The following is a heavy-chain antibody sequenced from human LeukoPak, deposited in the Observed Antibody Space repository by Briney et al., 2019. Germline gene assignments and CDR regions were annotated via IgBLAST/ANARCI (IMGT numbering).Heavy chain of an antibody. J-gene: IGHJ4*02. V-gene: IGHV1-2*02. CDR2: INPNSGGT. D-gene: IGHD2-2*01. CDR3: ARYYCRSSSCYVDY. CDR1: GYTFIDYY. Sequence: ASVKVSCKASGYTFIDYYMHWVRQAPGQGVEWMGWINPNSGGTNYAQKFQGRVTMTRDTSISTAYMELNSLRYDDTAIYYCARYYCRSSSCYVDYWGQGTVVTVSS.